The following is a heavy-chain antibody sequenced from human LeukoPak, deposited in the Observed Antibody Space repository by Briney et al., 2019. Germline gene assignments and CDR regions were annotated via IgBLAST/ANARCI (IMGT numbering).Heavy chain of an antibody. V-gene: IGHV3-7*03. Sequence: PGGSLRLSCAASGFTYSDYWMTWVRQAPGKGLEWVGDIKQDGSEKDYVDSVKGRFTISRDNAKNSLYLQMNSLRAEDTAVYYCARDRTMVRGAVDYWGQGTLVTVSS. CDR3: ARDRTMVRGAVDY. D-gene: IGHD3-10*01. CDR1: GFTYSDYW. J-gene: IGHJ4*02. CDR2: IKQDGSEK.